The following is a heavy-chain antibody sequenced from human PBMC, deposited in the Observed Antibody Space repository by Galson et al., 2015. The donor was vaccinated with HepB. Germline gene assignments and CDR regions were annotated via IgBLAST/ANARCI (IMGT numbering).Heavy chain of an antibody. V-gene: IGHV3-21*01. Sequence: SLRLSCAASEFTFSNYNMNWVRQAPGKGLEWVSSVSSSSIYRYYADSVKGRFTISRDNAKNSLFLQMNSLRAEDTAVYYCAGVEYVQGVTMRPIDYWGQGTLVTVSS. CDR1: EFTFSNYN. CDR3: AGVEYVQGVTMRPIDY. J-gene: IGHJ4*02. CDR2: VSSSSIYR. D-gene: IGHD3-10*02.